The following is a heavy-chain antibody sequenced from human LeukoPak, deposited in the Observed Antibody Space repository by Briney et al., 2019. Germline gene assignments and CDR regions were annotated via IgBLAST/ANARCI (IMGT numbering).Heavy chain of an antibody. CDR1: GGTFSSYA. J-gene: IGHJ4*02. Sequence: GASVKVSCKASGGTFSSYAISWVRQAPGQGLEWMGGIIPIFGTANYAQKFQGRVTITTDESTSTAYMELSSLRAEDTAVYYCAKVRGGSGSYPLDYWGQGTLVTVSS. V-gene: IGHV1-69*05. D-gene: IGHD3-10*01. CDR2: IIPIFGTA. CDR3: AKVRGGSGSYPLDY.